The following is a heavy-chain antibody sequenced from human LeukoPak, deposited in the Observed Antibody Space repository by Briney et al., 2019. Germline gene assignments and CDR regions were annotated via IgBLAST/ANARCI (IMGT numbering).Heavy chain of an antibody. CDR2: IYYTGST. Sequence: SETLSLTCTVSGGSISSYYWSWIRRPPGKGLEWIGYIYYTGSTNYNPSLKSRVTISVDTSKNQFSLKLSSVTAADTAMYYCARAAPGANIVGYYGMDVWGQGTAVTVSS. V-gene: IGHV4-59*01. CDR3: ARAAPGANIVGYYGMDV. J-gene: IGHJ6*02. D-gene: IGHD7-27*01. CDR1: GGSISSYY.